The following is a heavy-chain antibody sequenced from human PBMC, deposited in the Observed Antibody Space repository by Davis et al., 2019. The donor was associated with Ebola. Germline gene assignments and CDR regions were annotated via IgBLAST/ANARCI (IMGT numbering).Heavy chain of an antibody. CDR1: GGSVSSGSYY. J-gene: IGHJ3*02. CDR3: ARENDLDAFDI. V-gene: IGHV4-61*01. CDR2: IYYSGST. D-gene: IGHD2-21*02. Sequence: GSLRLSCTVSGGSVSSGSYYWSWIRQPPGKRLEWIGYIYYSGSTNYNPSLKSRVTISVDTSKNQFSLKLSSVTAADTAVYYCARENDLDAFDIWGQGTMVTVSS.